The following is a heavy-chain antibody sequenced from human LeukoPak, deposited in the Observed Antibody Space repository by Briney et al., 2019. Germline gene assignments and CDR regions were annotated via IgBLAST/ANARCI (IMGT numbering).Heavy chain of an antibody. V-gene: IGHV3-74*01. J-gene: IGHJ4*02. D-gene: IGHD4-23*01. Sequence: GGSLRHSCAASGFTFSSYWMNWVRQAPGKGLVWVSRIASDGSSTTYADSVKGRFSISRDNAKNTLYLQMNSLRVEDTAVYYCARGRPHGNDYWGQGTLVAVSS. CDR1: GFTFSSYW. CDR2: IASDGSST. CDR3: ARGRPHGNDY.